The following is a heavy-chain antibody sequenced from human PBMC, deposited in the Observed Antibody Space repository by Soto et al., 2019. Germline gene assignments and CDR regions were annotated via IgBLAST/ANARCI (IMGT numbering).Heavy chain of an antibody. CDR1: GYTLTELS. CDR2: FDPEDGET. V-gene: IGHV1-24*01. Sequence: ASVKVSCKVSGYTLTELSMHWVRQAPGEGLEWMGGFDPEDGETIYAQKFQGRVTMTEDTSTDTAYMELSSLRSEDTAVYYCATKRPYYDILTERSYGMDGWGQGTTVTVSS. J-gene: IGHJ6*02. D-gene: IGHD3-9*01. CDR3: ATKRPYYDILTERSYGMDG.